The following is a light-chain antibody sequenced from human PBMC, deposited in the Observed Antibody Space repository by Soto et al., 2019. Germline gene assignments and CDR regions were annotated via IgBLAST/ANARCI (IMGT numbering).Light chain of an antibody. Sequence: DIQLTQSPSSLSASLGDRVTITCRASQSISSYLNWYQQKPGKAPKLLIYAASSLQSGVPSRFSGSGSGTDFTLTISSLQPEDFAVYYCQQSYSTPRTFGQGTKVDIK. CDR3: QQSYSTPRT. CDR2: AAS. J-gene: IGKJ1*01. CDR1: QSISSY. V-gene: IGKV1-39*01.